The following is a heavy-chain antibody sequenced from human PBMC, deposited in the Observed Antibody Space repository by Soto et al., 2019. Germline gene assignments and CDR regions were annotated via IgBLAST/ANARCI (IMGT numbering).Heavy chain of an antibody. CDR2: VNPGGIT. CDR1: GGSLSGYY. CDR3: GRLVIKMAIQSMDS. J-gene: IGHJ4*02. V-gene: IGHV4-34*01. Sequence: SETLSLTCAVYGGSLSGYYWTWIRQPPGKGLEWIGEVNPGGITNYSPSVKSRLTISLYTSKKQVSLAITSVTAADTAVYYCGRLVIKMAIQSMDSWGPGTLVTVSS.